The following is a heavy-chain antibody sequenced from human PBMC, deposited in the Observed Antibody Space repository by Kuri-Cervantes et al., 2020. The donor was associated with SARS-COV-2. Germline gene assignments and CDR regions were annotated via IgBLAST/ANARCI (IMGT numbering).Heavy chain of an antibody. CDR2: TYHSGST. Sequence: SETLSLTCTVSGGSISSGGNYWNWIRQPPGKGLEWIGHTYHSGSTEYNPFLKSRVIMSVDRSKNHFSLRLSSVTAADTAVYYCASAQGPYYYGSSGYYRFDYWGQGTLVTVSS. V-gene: IGHV4-30-2*01. J-gene: IGHJ4*02. CDR1: GGSISSGGNY. D-gene: IGHD3-22*01. CDR3: ASAQGPYYYGSSGYYRFDY.